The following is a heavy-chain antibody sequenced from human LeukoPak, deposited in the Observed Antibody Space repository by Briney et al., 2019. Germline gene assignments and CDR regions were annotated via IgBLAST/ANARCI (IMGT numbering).Heavy chain of an antibody. Sequence: ASVKVSCKASGYTFTGYYIHWVRQAPGQGLEWMGWIYPHSGGTDYAQKFQGRVTMTRDTSISTAYMELSRLRSDDTAVYYCARDIKRSRARWENLGFDPWGQGTLVTVSS. V-gene: IGHV1-2*02. CDR3: ARDIKRSRARWENLGFDP. J-gene: IGHJ5*02. CDR1: GYTFTGYY. D-gene: IGHD1-14*01. CDR2: IYPHSGGT.